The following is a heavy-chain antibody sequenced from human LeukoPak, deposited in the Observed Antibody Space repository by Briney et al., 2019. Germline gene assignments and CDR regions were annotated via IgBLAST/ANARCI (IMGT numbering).Heavy chain of an antibody. Sequence: GGSLRLSCEASGFIFSSYWLSWVRQAPGKGLEWLSYISSSSSDTNYADSVKGRFTISRDNAKNSLYLQMNSLRAEDTAVYYCARGSRTIELGDDYWGQGTLVTVSS. CDR3: ARGSRTIELGDDY. CDR1: GFIFSSYW. D-gene: IGHD5-24*01. J-gene: IGHJ4*02. V-gene: IGHV3-21*05. CDR2: ISSSSSDT.